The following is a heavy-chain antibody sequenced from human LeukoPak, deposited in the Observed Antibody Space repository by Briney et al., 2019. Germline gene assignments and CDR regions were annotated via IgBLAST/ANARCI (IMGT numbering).Heavy chain of an antibody. CDR3: ARLDSGPTSSYDYWGYYYYGMDV. J-gene: IGHJ6*02. CDR2: IKQDGSEK. V-gene: IGHV3-7*01. CDR1: GFTFSSYW. Sequence: GGSLRLSCAASGFTFSSYWMSWVRQAPGKGLEWVANIKQDGSEKYYVDSVKGRFTISRDNAKNSLYLQMNSLRAEDTAVYYCARLDSGPTSSYDYWGYYYYGMDVWGQGTTVTVSS. D-gene: IGHD5-12*01.